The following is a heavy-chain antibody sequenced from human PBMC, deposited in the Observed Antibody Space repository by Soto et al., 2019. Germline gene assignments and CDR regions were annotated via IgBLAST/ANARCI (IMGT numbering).Heavy chain of an antibody. Sequence: QVQLQESGPGVVKPSQTLSLTCTVSGGSISSGGYYWSWIRQHPGQGLEWSGYIYYSGSTYYNPSIKSRVSISVDTSKNQFSLKLSSVAAADTAVYCWARESGGEWLGWSAPWGKRTLVTVSS. CDR1: GGSISSGGYY. CDR3: ARESGGEWLGWSAP. J-gene: IGHJ5*02. CDR2: IYYSGST. V-gene: IGHV4-31*03. D-gene: IGHD3-3*01.